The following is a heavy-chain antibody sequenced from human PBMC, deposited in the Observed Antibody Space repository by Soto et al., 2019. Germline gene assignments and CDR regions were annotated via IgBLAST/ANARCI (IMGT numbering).Heavy chain of an antibody. CDR3: ARHWGISSVNSFGY. D-gene: IGHD3-16*01. Sequence: PGESLKISCQCSGYSFTSYWIVWVRQMPGKGLEWMGIIYPGDSDARYSPSFQGQVTISADKSISTAYLQWSSLKASDTAMYYCARHWGISSVNSFGYWGQGALVTVSS. CDR2: IYPGDSDA. CDR1: GYSFTSYW. J-gene: IGHJ4*02. V-gene: IGHV5-51*01.